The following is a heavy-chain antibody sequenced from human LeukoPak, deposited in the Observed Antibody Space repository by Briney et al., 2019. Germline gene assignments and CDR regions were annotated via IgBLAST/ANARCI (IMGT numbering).Heavy chain of an antibody. CDR3: ARAKEQQLRDWFDP. D-gene: IGHD6-13*01. CDR1: GGSISSYY. Sequence: SETLSLTCTVSGGSISSYYWSWIRQPPGKGLEWIGSIYYSGSTYYNPSLKSRVTISVDTSKNQFSLKLSSVTAADTAVYYCARAKEQQLRDWFDPWGQGTLVTVSS. CDR2: IYYSGST. V-gene: IGHV4-59*12. J-gene: IGHJ5*02.